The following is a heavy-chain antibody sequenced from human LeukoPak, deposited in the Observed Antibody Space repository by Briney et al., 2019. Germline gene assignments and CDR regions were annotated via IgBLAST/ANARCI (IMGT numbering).Heavy chain of an antibody. CDR1: GFTFDVYA. CDR3: AKDISYYDSSGYWGTFDY. D-gene: IGHD3-22*01. Sequence: PGRSLRLSCAASGFTFDVYAMHWVRQSPGKGLEWVSGISWNSGSIGYADSVKGRFTISRDNAKNSLYLQMNSLRAEDTALYYCAKDISYYDSSGYWGTFDYWGQGTLVTVSS. V-gene: IGHV3-9*01. J-gene: IGHJ4*02. CDR2: ISWNSGSI.